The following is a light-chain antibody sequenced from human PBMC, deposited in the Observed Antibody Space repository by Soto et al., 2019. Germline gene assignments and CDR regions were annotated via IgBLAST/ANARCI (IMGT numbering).Light chain of an antibody. CDR3: SSYAGSNNVV. V-gene: IGLV2-14*01. CDR2: EVT. J-gene: IGLJ2*01. CDR1: RSDVGGYNY. Sequence: QSALTQPASVSGSPGQSITISCTGTRSDVGGYNYVSWYQQFPGKAPKLMIYEVTNRPSGVSNRFSGSKSGNTASLIISGLQPEDDSDYYCSSYAGSNNVVFGGGTKLTVL.